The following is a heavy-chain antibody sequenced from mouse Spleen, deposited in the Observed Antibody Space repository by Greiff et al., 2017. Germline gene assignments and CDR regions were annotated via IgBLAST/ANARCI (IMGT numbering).Heavy chain of an antibody. J-gene: IGHJ3*01. CDR3: ASDYDYLFAY. D-gene: IGHD2-4*01. CDR2: IHPNSGST. CDR1: GYTFTSYW. V-gene: IGHV1-64*01. Sequence: QVQLQQPGAELVKPGASVKLSCKASGYTFTSYWMHWVKQRPGQGLEWIGMIHPNSGSTNYNEKFKSKATLTVDKSSSTAYMQLSSLTSEDSAVYYCASDYDYLFAYWGQGTLVTVSA.